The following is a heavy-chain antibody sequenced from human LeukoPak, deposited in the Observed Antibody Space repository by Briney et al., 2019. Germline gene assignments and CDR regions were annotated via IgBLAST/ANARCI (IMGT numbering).Heavy chain of an antibody. J-gene: IGHJ4*02. Sequence: SETLSLTCTVSGGSISSYYRSWVRQPPGKGLEWIGDIYDSGSTNYNPSLKSRVTISVDTSKNQCSLKLSSVTAADTAVYYCAIQSISGSSLSYFDYWGQGTLVNVSS. CDR1: GGSISSYY. CDR2: IYDSGST. CDR3: AIQSISGSSLSYFDY. D-gene: IGHD3-22*01. V-gene: IGHV4-59*08.